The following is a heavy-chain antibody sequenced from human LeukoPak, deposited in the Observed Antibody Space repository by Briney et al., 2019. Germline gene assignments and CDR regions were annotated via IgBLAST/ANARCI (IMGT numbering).Heavy chain of an antibody. D-gene: IGHD3-10*01. CDR2: IKLDGSDE. Sequence: RGSLRLSCAASGFTFRNYGMSWVRQAPGKGLEWLANIKLDGSDEHYADSVKGRFTISRDNSKNTLYLQMNSLRAEDTAVYYCAREPRPRSTYYYGSGRTNWFDPWGQGTLVTVSS. CDR1: GFTFRNYG. CDR3: AREPRPRSTYYYGSGRTNWFDP. J-gene: IGHJ5*02. V-gene: IGHV3-7*03.